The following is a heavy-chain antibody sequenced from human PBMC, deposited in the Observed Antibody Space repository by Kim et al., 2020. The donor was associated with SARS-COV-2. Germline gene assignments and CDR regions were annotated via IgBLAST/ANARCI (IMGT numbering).Heavy chain of an antibody. D-gene: IGHD6-25*01. CDR3: ARVRLRSGGGMDV. V-gene: IGHV3-48*03. CDR2: ISSSGSTI. J-gene: IGHJ6*02. CDR1: GFTFSSYE. Sequence: GGSLRLSCAASGFTFSSYEMNWVRQAPGKGLEWVSYISSSGSTIYYADSVKGRFTISRDNAKNSLYLQMNSLRAEDTAVYYCARVRLRSGGGMDVWGQGTTVTVSS.